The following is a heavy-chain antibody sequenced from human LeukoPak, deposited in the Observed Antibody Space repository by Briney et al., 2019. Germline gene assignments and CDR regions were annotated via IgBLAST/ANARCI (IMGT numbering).Heavy chain of an antibody. J-gene: IGHJ4*02. V-gene: IGHV3-74*01. D-gene: IGHD6-13*01. CDR1: GFTFSSYW. Sequence: GGSLRLSCAASGFTFSSYWMHWVRHAPGKGLVWVSRINLDGSSTNYADSVKGRFTISGDNAKNTVYLQMNSLRDEDTAIYYCARALSSGYGALGYWGQGTLVTVSS. CDR2: INLDGSST. CDR3: ARALSSGYGALGY.